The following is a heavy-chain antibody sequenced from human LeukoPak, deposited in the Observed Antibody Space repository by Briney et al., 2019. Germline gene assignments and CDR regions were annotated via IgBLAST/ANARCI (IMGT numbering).Heavy chain of an antibody. V-gene: IGHV4-38-2*01. CDR2: IYHSGST. J-gene: IGHJ4*02. D-gene: IGHD5-12*01. Sequence: SETLSLTCAVSGYSISSGYYWGWIRQPPGKGLEWIGSIYHSGSTYYNPSLKRRVTISIDTSKNQFSLKLTSVTAADTAVYYCARVRANSGYGHFDFWGQGALVTVSS. CDR1: GYSISSGYY. CDR3: ARVRANSGYGHFDF.